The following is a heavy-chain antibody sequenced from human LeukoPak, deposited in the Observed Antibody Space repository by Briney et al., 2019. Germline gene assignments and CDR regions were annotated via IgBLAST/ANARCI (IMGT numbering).Heavy chain of an antibody. CDR1: GFTFSSYA. Sequence: GRSLRLSCAASGFTFSSYAMSWVRQAPGKGLEWVSAISGSGGSTYYADSVKGRFTISRDNSKNTLYLQMNSLRAEDTAVYYCAKGLDIVVVVAATFGYWGQGTLVTVSS. V-gene: IGHV3-23*01. CDR3: AKGLDIVVVVAATFGY. J-gene: IGHJ4*02. D-gene: IGHD2-15*01. CDR2: ISGSGGST.